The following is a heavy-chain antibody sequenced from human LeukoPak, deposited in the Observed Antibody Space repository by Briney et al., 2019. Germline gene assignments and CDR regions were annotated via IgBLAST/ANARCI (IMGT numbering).Heavy chain of an antibody. CDR2: IKEDGSEK. D-gene: IGHD3-16*01. CDR3: AKDYGGGYFDY. V-gene: IGHV3-7*01. J-gene: IGHJ4*02. CDR1: RFTFSRYW. Sequence: VGSLRLSCVVSRFTFSRYWMAWVRQAPGKGPEWVAQIKEDGSEKYYMDFVGGRFTISRDNAKNSLYLQMNSLRVEDTAVYYCAKDYGGGYFDYWGQGTLVTVSS.